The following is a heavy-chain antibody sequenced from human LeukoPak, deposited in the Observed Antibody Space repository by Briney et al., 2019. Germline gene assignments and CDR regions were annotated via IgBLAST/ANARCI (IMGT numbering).Heavy chain of an antibody. V-gene: IGHV3-9*01. CDR1: GFIFNNYA. D-gene: IGHD6-19*01. Sequence: GRSLRLSCAGSGFIFNNYAMHWVRQPPGKGLEWVSGISWNSGSIDYADSVEGRFTISRDNAKNSLYLQMNSLRVEDTAFYYCAKDNRRHYTSGPNPDSLHWGQGALVTVSS. CDR3: AKDNRRHYTSGPNPDSLH. J-gene: IGHJ4*02. CDR2: ISWNSGSI.